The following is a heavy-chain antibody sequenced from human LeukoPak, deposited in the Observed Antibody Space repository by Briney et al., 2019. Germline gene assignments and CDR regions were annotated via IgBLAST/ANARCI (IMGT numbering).Heavy chain of an antibody. J-gene: IGHJ4*02. CDR2: INGIESYT. CDR1: GFTFRDHW. D-gene: IGHD3-22*01. Sequence: PGGSLRLSCAASGFTFRDHWMHWIRQVPGKGLVWISHINGIESYTNYADSVKGRFSISRDTAKNTLYLQMTSLTAEDTAVYYCARGASHTRGFADFWGQGTLVTVSS. CDR3: ARGASHTRGFADF. V-gene: IGHV3-74*01.